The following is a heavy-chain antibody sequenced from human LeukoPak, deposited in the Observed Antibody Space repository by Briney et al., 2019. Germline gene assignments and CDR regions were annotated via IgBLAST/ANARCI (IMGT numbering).Heavy chain of an antibody. CDR2: ISGSGDST. J-gene: IGHJ6*04. Sequence: GGSLRLSCAASGFTFSSYAMNWVRQAPGKGLEWVSGISGSGDSTYSADSVKGRFTISRDNSKNSLYLQMNSLRAEDTAVYYCAELGITMIGGVWGKGTTVTISS. CDR3: AELGITMIGGV. D-gene: IGHD3-10*02. V-gene: IGHV3-23*01. CDR1: GFTFSSYA.